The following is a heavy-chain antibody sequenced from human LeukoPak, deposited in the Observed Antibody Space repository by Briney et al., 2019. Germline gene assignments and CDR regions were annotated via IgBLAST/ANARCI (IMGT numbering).Heavy chain of an antibody. Sequence: GGSLRLSCVASGFIFRNYAMSWVRQAPGEGLEWVSGISDNGGGTYYADSVKGRFTISRVNSKNMLYLQMNSLRAEDTAVYYCAKESGALGAPLYDYWGQGILVTGSS. D-gene: IGHD1-1*01. V-gene: IGHV3-23*01. CDR3: AKESGALGAPLYDY. CDR2: ISDNGGGT. J-gene: IGHJ4*02. CDR1: GFIFRNYA.